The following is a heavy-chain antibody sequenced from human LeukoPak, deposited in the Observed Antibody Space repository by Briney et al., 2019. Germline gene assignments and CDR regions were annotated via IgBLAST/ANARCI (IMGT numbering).Heavy chain of an antibody. Sequence: ASVRASCKASGYTFTGYYFHWVRQAPGQRLEWLGWINPNSGGTNYAQKFQGRVTMTWDTSITTAYMELRGLRSDDTAVYYCACSSGTGTTRNYYYYMDVWGKGATVTVSS. D-gene: IGHD1-7*01. CDR2: INPNSGGT. CDR1: GYTFTGYY. V-gene: IGHV1-2*02. CDR3: ACSSGTGTTRNYYYYMDV. J-gene: IGHJ6*03.